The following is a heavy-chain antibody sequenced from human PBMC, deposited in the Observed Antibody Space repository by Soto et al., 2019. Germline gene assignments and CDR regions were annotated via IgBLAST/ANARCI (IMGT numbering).Heavy chain of an antibody. J-gene: IGHJ3*02. Sequence: ASVKVSCKASGGTFSSYAISWVRQAPGQGLEWMGGIIPIFGTANYAQKFQGRVTITADESTSTAYMELSSLRSEDTAVYYCARDSDFYCSGGSCYSEVAFDIWGQGTMVTVSS. CDR1: GGTFSSYA. CDR2: IIPIFGTA. CDR3: ARDSDFYCSGGSCYSEVAFDI. D-gene: IGHD2-15*01. V-gene: IGHV1-69*13.